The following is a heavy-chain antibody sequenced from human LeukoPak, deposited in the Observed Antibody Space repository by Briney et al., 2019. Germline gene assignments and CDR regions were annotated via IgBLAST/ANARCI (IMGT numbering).Heavy chain of an antibody. D-gene: IGHD6-13*01. Sequence: SETLSLTCAVSAYSLTNHYWIWVRQPPGNWREWIGEIIHNGSTTHNHSFNSRDTISIDTSTNQFFLTLTAVTAADTAVYFCARGPAPVHPWGQGTLVTVSS. V-gene: IGHV4-34*12. J-gene: IGHJ5*02. CDR2: IIHNGST. CDR1: AYSLTNHY. CDR3: ARGPAPVHP.